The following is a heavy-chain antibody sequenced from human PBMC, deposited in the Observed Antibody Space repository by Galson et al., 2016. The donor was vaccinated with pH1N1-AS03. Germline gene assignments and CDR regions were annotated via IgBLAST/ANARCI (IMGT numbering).Heavy chain of an antibody. V-gene: IGHV3-23*01. D-gene: IGHD3-10*01. CDR3: AKESSGLTGYFDF. CDR1: GFAFRTYA. CDR2: LSGDGAST. Sequence: SLRLSCAASGFAFRTYAMSWVRQPPGKGLEWVSALSGDGASTFHADSVKGRFIISRDISKSTVYLQMNSLRAEDTAVYYCAKESSGLTGYFDFWGQGVLVTVSS. J-gene: IGHJ4*02.